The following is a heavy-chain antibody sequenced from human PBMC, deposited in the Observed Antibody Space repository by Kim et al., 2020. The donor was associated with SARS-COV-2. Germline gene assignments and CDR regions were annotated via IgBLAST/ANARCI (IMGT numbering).Heavy chain of an antibody. Sequence: SETLSLTCTVSGGSISSSSYYWGWIRQPPGKGLEWIGSIYYSGSTYYNPSLKSRVTISVDTSKNQFSLKLSSVTAADTAVYYCASSPLSPAAIMGAFDPWGQGTLVTVSS. V-gene: IGHV4-39*01. D-gene: IGHD2-2*02. CDR1: GGSISSSSYY. CDR3: ASSPLSPAAIMGAFDP. J-gene: IGHJ5*02. CDR2: IYYSGST.